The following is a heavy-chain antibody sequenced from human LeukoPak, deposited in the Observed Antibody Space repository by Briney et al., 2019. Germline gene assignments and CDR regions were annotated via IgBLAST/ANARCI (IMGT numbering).Heavy chain of an antibody. Sequence: GGSLRLSCAASGFTLSSYAMSWVRQAPGKGLEWVSAISGSGGSTYYADSVKGRFTISRDNSKNTLYLQMNSLRAEDTAVYYCAKERGNCGGDCYYYYYYGMDVWGQGTTVTVSS. CDR2: ISGSGGST. D-gene: IGHD2-21*02. V-gene: IGHV3-23*01. J-gene: IGHJ6*02. CDR3: AKERGNCGGDCYYYYYYGMDV. CDR1: GFTLSSYA.